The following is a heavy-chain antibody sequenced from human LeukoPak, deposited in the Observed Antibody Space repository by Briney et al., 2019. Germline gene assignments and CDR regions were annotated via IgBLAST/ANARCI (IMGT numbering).Heavy chain of an antibody. CDR3: ASYGSGSYYREFDY. V-gene: IGHV3-30*02. J-gene: IGHJ4*02. CDR2: IRYDGSNK. Sequence: GGSLRLSCAASGFTFSNYGMHWVRQAPGKGLEWVAFIRYDGSNKYYADSVKGRFTISRDNSKNTLYLQMNSLRAEDTAVYYCASYGSGSYYREFDYWGQGTLVTVSS. D-gene: IGHD3-10*01. CDR1: GFTFSNYG.